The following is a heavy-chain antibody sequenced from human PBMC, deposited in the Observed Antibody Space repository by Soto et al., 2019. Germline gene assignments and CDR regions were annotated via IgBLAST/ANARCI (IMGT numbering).Heavy chain of an antibody. CDR1: GFTFSAYY. Sequence: PGGSLRLSCAPSGFTFSAYYMSWIRQAPGKGLEWVSYISSSGTTRYYADSVKGRFTVSRDNAKNSLYLQMNSLRAEDTAVYYCARGGFDPWGQGTLVTVS. CDR2: ISSSGTTR. J-gene: IGHJ5*02. CDR3: ARGGFDP. V-gene: IGHV3-11*01.